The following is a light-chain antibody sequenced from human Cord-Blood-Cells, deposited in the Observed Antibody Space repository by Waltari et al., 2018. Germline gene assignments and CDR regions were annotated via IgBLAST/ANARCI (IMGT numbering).Light chain of an antibody. CDR1: QSLSGY. CDR3: QQSYSTSWT. V-gene: IGKV1-39*01. J-gene: IGKJ1*01. CDR2: AAS. Sequence: QMTQPPSSPSASVGDRVTFTCRASQSLSGYLNWYQQKPGKAPKLLIYAASSLQSGVPSRFSGSGSGTDFTLTISSLQPEDFATYYCQQSYSTSWTFGQGTKVEIK.